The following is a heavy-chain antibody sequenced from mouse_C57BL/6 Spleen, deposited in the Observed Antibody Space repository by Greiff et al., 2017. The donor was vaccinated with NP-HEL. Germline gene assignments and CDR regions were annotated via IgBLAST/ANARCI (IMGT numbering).Heavy chain of an antibody. CDR3: ARGYMVTTDWFAY. V-gene: IGHV3-6*01. CDR2: ISYDGSN. J-gene: IGHJ3*01. D-gene: IGHD2-2*01. Sequence: EVQLQESGPGLVKPSQSLSLTCSVTGYSITSGYYWNWIRQFPGNKLEWMGYISYDGSNNYNPSLKNRISITRDTSKNQFFLKLNSVTTEDTATYYCARGYMVTTDWFAYWGQGTLVTVSA. CDR1: GYSITSGYY.